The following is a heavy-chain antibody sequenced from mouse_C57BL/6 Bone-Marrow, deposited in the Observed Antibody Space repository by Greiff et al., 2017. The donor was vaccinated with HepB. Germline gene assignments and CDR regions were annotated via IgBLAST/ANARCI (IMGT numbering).Heavy chain of an antibody. Sequence: QVQLQHPGTELVKPGASVKLSCRASGYTFTSYWMHWVKQRPGQGLEWIGNINPSNGGTNYNEKFKSKATLTVDKSSSTAYMQLSSLTSEDSAVYYCARTTVDLPYWYFDVWGTGTTVTVSS. CDR2: INPSNGGT. CDR3: ARTTVDLPYWYFDV. D-gene: IGHD1-1*01. J-gene: IGHJ1*03. V-gene: IGHV1-53*01. CDR1: GYTFTSYW.